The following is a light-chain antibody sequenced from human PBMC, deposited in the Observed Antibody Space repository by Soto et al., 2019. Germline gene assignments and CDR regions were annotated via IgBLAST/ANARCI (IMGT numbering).Light chain of an antibody. Sequence: DIVMTQSPATLSVSPGEGATLSCRASQSVGSNLAWYQQKPAQAPRLLIYGVSTRATGTPARFSDSGSGTDFTLTISSLEPEDFAVYYCQQRSNWPITFGQGTRLEIK. CDR1: QSVGSN. CDR2: GVS. CDR3: QQRSNWPIT. V-gene: IGKV3-15*01. J-gene: IGKJ5*01.